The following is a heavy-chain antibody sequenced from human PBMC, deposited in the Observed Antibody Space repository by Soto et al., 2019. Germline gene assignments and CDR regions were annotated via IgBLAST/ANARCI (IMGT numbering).Heavy chain of an antibody. V-gene: IGHV3-53*04. CDR1: GFTVSSNY. D-gene: IGHD3-9*01. CDR3: ARLTRFYDILTGYTYYYMDV. Sequence: GGSLRLSCAASGFTVSSNYMSWVRQAPGKGLEWVSVIYSGGSTYSADSLKGRFTISIHNSKNTPDLQMNSLRAEDTAAYYCARLTRFYDILTGYTYYYMDVWGKGTTVTVSS. CDR2: IYSGGST. J-gene: IGHJ6*03.